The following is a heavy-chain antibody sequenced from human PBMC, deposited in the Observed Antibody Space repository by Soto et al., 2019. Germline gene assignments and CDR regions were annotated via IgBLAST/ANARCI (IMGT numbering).Heavy chain of an antibody. Sequence: QVQLQESGPGLVKPSETLSLTCTVSGGSVSSGGYYWGWIRQPPGKGLEWIGYIYYSGSTNYNPSLKSRVTISVDTSKNQFSLKLSSVTAADTAVYYCARFPDYYDSSGYFDYWGQGTLVTVSS. D-gene: IGHD3-22*01. J-gene: IGHJ4*02. CDR1: GGSVSSGGYY. CDR2: IYYSGST. CDR3: ARFPDYYDSSGYFDY. V-gene: IGHV4-61*08.